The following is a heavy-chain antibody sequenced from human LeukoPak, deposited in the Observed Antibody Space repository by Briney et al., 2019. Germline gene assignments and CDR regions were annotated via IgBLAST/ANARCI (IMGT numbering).Heavy chain of an antibody. D-gene: IGHD4-23*01. Sequence: SETLSLTCTVSGGSTSSSYWSWIRQPAGKGLECIGRIYTSGRTNNNPSLKSRVTMSVDTSKNQLSLKLSSVTAADTAVYYCARGGNSGLPWWHSFDYWGQGTLVTVSS. CDR2: IYTSGRT. CDR3: ARGGNSGLPWWHSFDY. V-gene: IGHV4-4*07. CDR1: GGSTSSSY. J-gene: IGHJ4*02.